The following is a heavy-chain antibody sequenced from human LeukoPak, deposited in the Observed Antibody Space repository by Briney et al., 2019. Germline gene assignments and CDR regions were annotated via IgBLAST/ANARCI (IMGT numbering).Heavy chain of an antibody. D-gene: IGHD6-19*01. J-gene: IGHJ3*02. CDR3: ARYRQWLAPRDAFDI. V-gene: IGHV3-21*01. Sequence: GGSLRLSCAASVFTFSTYSMNCVRQAPGRGLEWVSSITSGGSYIYYADSVKGRFTISRDNAKNSLYLQMNSLRAEDTAVYYCARYRQWLAPRDAFDIWGQGTMVTLSS. CDR2: ITSGGSYI. CDR1: VFTFSTYS.